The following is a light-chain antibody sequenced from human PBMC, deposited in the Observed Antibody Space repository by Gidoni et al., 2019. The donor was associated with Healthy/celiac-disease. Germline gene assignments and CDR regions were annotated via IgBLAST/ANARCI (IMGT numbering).Light chain of an antibody. V-gene: IGLV1-40*01. CDR3: QSYDSSLSGWV. CDR1: SYNIGAGYD. Sequence: QSVLTPPPSVSGAPGQRVTISCTGSSYNIGAGYDVHWYQQLPGTAPKLLIYGNSNRPSVVPDRFSGSTSGTSASLAITGLQAEDEADYYCQSYDSSLSGWVFGGGTKLTVL. CDR2: GNS. J-gene: IGLJ3*02.